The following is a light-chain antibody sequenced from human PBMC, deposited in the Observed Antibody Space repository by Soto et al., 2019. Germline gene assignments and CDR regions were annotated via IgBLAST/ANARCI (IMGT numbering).Light chain of an antibody. CDR1: QSVSSSY. J-gene: IGKJ3*01. V-gene: IGKV3-20*01. CDR2: GAS. CDR3: QQYGSSLFT. Sequence: EIVLTQSPGTLSLSPGERATLSCRASQSVSSSYLAWYQQKPGQAPRLLIYGASSRATGIPDRFSGSGSGTDFTLTIIRLEPEDFVVYYCQQYGSSLFTFGPVTKVDI.